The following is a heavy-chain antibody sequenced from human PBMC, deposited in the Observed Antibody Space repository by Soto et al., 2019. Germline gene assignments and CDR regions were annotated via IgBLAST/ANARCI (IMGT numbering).Heavy chain of an antibody. CDR1: GGSINIYY. CDR2: IYYSGRT. V-gene: IGHV4-59*08. CDR3: GN. Sequence: PSETLSLTCTVSGGSINIYYWSWIRQPPGKGLEWIGYIYYSGRTSYKPSLKSRVTISVDTSKNQFSLKLSSVTAADTAVYYCGNWGQGTLVTVSS. J-gene: IGHJ4*02.